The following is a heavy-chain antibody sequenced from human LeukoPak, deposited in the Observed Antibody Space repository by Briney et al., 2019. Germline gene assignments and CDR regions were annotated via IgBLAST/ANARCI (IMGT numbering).Heavy chain of an antibody. Sequence: GGSLRLSCAASGFTFSTYSMNWVRQAPGKGLEWVSYISSSSDAIYYADSVKGRFTISRDNAKSSLYLQMNSLRAEDTAVYYCARDLSGGTYYLWYFDFWGQGTLVTVSS. CDR3: ARDLSGGTYYLWYFDF. D-gene: IGHD1-26*01. V-gene: IGHV3-48*04. CDR2: ISSSSDAI. CDR1: GFTFSTYS. J-gene: IGHJ4*02.